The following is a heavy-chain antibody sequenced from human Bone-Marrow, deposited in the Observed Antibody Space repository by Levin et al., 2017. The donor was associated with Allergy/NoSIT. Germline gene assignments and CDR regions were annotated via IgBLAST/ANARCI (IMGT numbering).Heavy chain of an antibody. J-gene: IGHJ4*02. CDR2: ISSSGST. CDR1: GGSVSSDTYY. V-gene: IGHV4-61*01. D-gene: IGHD4-17*01. Sequence: SETLSLTCTVSGGSVSSDTYYWSWIRQPPGKGLEWIGYISSSGSTYYNPSLMSRVTISVHTSKNQFSLKFTSVTPADTAVYYCARDDYADFTGWVWGQGSLVTVSS. CDR3: ARDDYADFTGWV.